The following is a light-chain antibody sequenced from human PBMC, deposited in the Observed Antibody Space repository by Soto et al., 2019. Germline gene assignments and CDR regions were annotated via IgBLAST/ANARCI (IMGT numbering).Light chain of an antibody. J-gene: IGLJ1*01. CDR1: SANIGAGYD. V-gene: IGLV1-40*01. Sequence: QSVLAQPPSVSGAPGQRVTISCTVSSANIGAGYDVHWYQHLPGTAPKLLIYGNSNRPSGVPDRFSASKSGTSASLAITGLQAEDEADYYCQSYDSSLSGFYVFGTGTKVTVL. CDR2: GNS. CDR3: QSYDSSLSGFYV.